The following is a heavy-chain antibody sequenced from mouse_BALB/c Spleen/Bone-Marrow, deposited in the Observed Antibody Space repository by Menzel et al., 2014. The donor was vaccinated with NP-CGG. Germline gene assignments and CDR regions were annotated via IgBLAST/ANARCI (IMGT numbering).Heavy chain of an antibody. CDR2: IYPGNGDT. D-gene: IGHD2-3*01. CDR3: ARDGLDY. J-gene: IGHJ2*01. CDR1: DYTFTSYN. Sequence: LQQSGAELVKPGDSVKMSCKASDYTFTSYNMHWVKQTPGQGLEWIGAIYPGNGDTSYNQKFKGKATLTADKSSSTAYMQLSSLTSEDSAVYYRARDGLDYWGQGTTLTVSS. V-gene: IGHV1-12*01.